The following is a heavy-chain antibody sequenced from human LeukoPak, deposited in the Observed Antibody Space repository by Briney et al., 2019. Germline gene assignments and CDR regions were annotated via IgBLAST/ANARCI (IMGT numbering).Heavy chain of an antibody. J-gene: IGHJ4*02. Sequence: GGSLRLSRAASGFTFSSYAMSWVRQAPGKGLEWVSAISGSGGSTYYADSVKGRFTTSRDNSKNTLYLQMNSLRAEDTAVYYCAKDQPSVTLWFGEFPFDYWGQGTLVTVSS. D-gene: IGHD3-10*01. CDR1: GFTFSSYA. CDR2: ISGSGGST. CDR3: AKDQPSVTLWFGEFPFDY. V-gene: IGHV3-23*01.